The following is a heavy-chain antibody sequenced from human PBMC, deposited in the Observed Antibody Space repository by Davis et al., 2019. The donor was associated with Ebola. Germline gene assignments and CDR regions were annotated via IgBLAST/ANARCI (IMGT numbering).Heavy chain of an antibody. J-gene: IGHJ3*02. D-gene: IGHD1-26*01. V-gene: IGHV1-18*04. CDR1: GYTFTNYY. CDR3: ARTSIVGTTTTASDI. Sequence: ASVKVSCKASGYTFTNYYMHWVRQAPGQGLEWMGWISAYNGNTNYAQKVQGRVTMTTDTSTGTAYLDLRSLGSDDTAVYFCARTSIVGTTTTASDIWGQGTLVTVSS. CDR2: ISAYNGNT.